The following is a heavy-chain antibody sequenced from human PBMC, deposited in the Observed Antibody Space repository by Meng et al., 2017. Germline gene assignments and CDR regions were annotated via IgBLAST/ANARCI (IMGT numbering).Heavy chain of an antibody. CDR1: GFTFSSYA. V-gene: IGHV3-30*04. Sequence: GGSLRLSCAASGFTFSSYAMHWVRQAPGKGLEWVAVISYDGSNKYYADSVKGRFTISRDNSKNTLYLQMNSLRAEDTAAYYCARDRVTGTTGYRWFDPWGQGTLVTVSS. CDR3: ARDRVTGTTGYRWFDP. J-gene: IGHJ5*02. D-gene: IGHD1-7*01. CDR2: ISYDGSNK.